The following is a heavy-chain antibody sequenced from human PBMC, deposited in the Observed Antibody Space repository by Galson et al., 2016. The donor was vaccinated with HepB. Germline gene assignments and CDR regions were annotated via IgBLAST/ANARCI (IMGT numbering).Heavy chain of an antibody. Sequence: SETLSLTCTVSGGPISNYYWSWIRQSPGKGLEWIGFIYYTGSTDYNPSLKSRVTISLDTSKNQFSLQLTSVTAADTAVYYCSSDSWELRYFNYWGQGTLVTVSS. D-gene: IGHD1-26*01. CDR3: SSDSWELRYFNY. CDR2: IYYTGST. CDR1: GGPISNYY. V-gene: IGHV4-59*01. J-gene: IGHJ4*02.